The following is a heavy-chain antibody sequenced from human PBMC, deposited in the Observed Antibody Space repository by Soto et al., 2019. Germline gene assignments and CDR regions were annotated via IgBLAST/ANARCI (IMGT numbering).Heavy chain of an antibody. D-gene: IGHD5-18*01. Sequence: PSETLSLTCTVSGGSISSYYWSWIRQPPGKGLEWVSGISGGGSTTYYADSVKGRFTISRDNSKTLYLQMNSLRAEDTAVYYCAKDPYGGYSYGYLDYWGQGTLVTVSS. V-gene: IGHV3-23*01. CDR1: GGSISSYY. CDR2: ISGGGSTT. CDR3: AKDPYGGYSYGYLDY. J-gene: IGHJ4*02.